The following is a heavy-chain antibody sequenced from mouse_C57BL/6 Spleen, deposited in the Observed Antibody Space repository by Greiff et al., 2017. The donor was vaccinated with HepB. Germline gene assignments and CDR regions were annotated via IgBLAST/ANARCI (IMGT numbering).Heavy chain of an antibody. CDR1: GFNIKDYY. CDR2: IDPEDGDT. J-gene: IGHJ3*01. D-gene: IGHD2-4*01. Sequence: EVQLQQSGAELVRPGASVKLSCTASGFNIKDYYMHWVKQRPEQGLEWIGRIDPEDGDTEYAPKFQGKATMTADTSSNTAYLQLSSLTSEDTAVYYCTTRDYDALFAYWGQGTLVTVSA. V-gene: IGHV14-1*01. CDR3: TTRDYDALFAY.